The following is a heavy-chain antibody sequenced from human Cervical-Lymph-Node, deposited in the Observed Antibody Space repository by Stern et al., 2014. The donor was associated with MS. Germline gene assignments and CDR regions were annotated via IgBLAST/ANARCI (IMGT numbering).Heavy chain of an antibody. J-gene: IGHJ6*02. V-gene: IGHV3-11*01. CDR3: ARDLLIPYCSYGVCSQTVGYYYYGMDV. CDR2: ISSSGSTI. Sequence: QVQLVESGGGLVKPGGSLRLSCAASGFTFSDYYMSWSRQAPGQGLEWDSDISSSGSTIYYADSVKSRFPISRDDANNSQYVIMNSLRAEDTAVYYCARDLLIPYCSYGVCSQTVGYYYYGMDVWGQGTTVTVSS. CDR1: GFTFSDYY. D-gene: IGHD2-8*01.